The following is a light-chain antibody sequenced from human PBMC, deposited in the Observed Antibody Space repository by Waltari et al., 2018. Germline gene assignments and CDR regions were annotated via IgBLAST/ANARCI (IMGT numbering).Light chain of an antibody. CDR3: AAWDDSLNGWV. J-gene: IGLJ3*02. V-gene: IGLV1-44*01. Sequence: QSVLRQPPPVIGTPGQGVTLPCSGSSYNLGHNTLTWYQQPPGPAPKLLIYNNNQRPSGVPDRFSGSKSGTSASLAISGLRSEDEADYYCAAWDDSLNGWVFGGGTKLTVL. CDR1: SYNLGHNT. CDR2: NNN.